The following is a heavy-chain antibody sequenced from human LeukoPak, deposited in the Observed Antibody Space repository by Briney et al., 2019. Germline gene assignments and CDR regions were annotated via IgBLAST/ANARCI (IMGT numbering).Heavy chain of an antibody. V-gene: IGHV3-23*01. Sequence: PGGSLRLSYAASGFTFSSYAMSWVRQAPGKGLEWVSAISGSGGSTYYADSVKGRFTISRDNSKNTLYLQMNSLRAEDTAVYYCAKDSVFGVYYYYYGMDVWGQGTTVTVSS. CDR1: GFTFSSYA. CDR3: AKDSVFGVYYYYYGMDV. D-gene: IGHD3-3*01. J-gene: IGHJ6*02. CDR2: ISGSGGST.